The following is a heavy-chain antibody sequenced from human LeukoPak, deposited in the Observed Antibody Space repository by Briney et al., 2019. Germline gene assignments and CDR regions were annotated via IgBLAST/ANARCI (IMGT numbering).Heavy chain of an antibody. Sequence: PSETLSLTCTVSGCSISSVGYQWSCIRQHPGKGLDWIMYIYYSRSTYYNPSLKSRVTNSVDTFKNQFSLKLSSVTAADTAVYCCARYGSGSLDYWGQGTLVTVSS. CDR2: IYYSRST. CDR1: GCSISSVGYQ. D-gene: IGHD3-10*01. V-gene: IGHV4-31*03. CDR3: ARYGSGSLDY. J-gene: IGHJ4*02.